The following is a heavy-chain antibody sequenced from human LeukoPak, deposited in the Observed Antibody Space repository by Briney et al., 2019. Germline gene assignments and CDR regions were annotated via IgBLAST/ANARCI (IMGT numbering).Heavy chain of an antibody. Sequence: PSETLSLTCTVSGGSISSGGYYWNWIRQHPGKGLEWIGYIYYSGGTYYNPSLKSRVSISLDTSNNQFSLKLSSVTAADTAVYYCARDNQYCSGGSCYSSYFDYWGQGTLVTVSS. CDR2: IYYSGGT. V-gene: IGHV4-31*03. CDR1: GGSISSGGYY. J-gene: IGHJ4*02. D-gene: IGHD2-15*01. CDR3: ARDNQYCSGGSCYSSYFDY.